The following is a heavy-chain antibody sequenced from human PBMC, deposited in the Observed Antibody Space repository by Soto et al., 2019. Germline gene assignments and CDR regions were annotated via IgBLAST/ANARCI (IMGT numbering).Heavy chain of an antibody. V-gene: IGHV3-23*04. CDR2: ISGRGDTT. CDR3: AKGGWGAVLDY. D-gene: IGHD1-26*01. Sequence: EVQLVESGGGLVQPGGSLRLSCAASGFTFSNYAMPWVRQAPGKGLEWVSTISGRGDTTYYADSVKGRFTISRANSNNSPYLQINSRRAEATAVYFCAKGGWGAVLDYWGQGTLVTVSS. CDR1: GFTFSNYA. J-gene: IGHJ4*02.